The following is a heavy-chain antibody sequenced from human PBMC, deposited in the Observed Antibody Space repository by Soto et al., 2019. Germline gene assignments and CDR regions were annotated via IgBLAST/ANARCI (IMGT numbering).Heavy chain of an antibody. D-gene: IGHD3-9*01. CDR2: ISSSSSYI. J-gene: IGHJ6*03. CDR1: GFTFSSYS. CDR3: ARDQGYDILTGYRYYYYYMDV. Sequence: GGSLRLSCAASGFTFSSYSMNWVRQAPGKGLEWVSSISSSSSYIYYADSVKGRFTISRDNAKNSLYLQMNSLRAEDTAVYYCARDQGYDILTGYRYYYYYMDVWGKGTTVTVSS. V-gene: IGHV3-21*01.